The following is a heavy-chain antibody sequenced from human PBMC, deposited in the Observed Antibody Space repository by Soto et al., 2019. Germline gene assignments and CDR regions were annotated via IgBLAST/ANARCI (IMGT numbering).Heavy chain of an antibody. V-gene: IGHV4-4*02. CDR1: SASIITEQR. CDR2: IHHSGST. Sequence: QMQLQESGPGLVKPSETLSLTCAVSSASIITEQRWTWVRQPPGKGLEWIGEIHHSGSTNNNPSLRCRVTMSVDKPKNQFSLNLNSVTAADTALYYCARSFGWYAIDHWGQGTLVIVSS. J-gene: IGHJ4*02. CDR3: ARSFGWYAIDH. D-gene: IGHD6-19*01.